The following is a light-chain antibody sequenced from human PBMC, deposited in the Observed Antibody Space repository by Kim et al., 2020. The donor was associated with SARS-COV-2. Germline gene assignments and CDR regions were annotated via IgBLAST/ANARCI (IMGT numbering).Light chain of an antibody. CDR2: DVS. CDR3: SSYRTRNTFV. J-gene: IGLJ3*02. Sequence: GQSITISCTGTSSDIGGYNYGSWYQQHPGKAPTLMIYDVSDRPSGVSNRFSGSKSGNTASLTISGLQAEDEADYYCSSYRTRNTFVFGGGTQLTVL. CDR1: SSDIGGYNY. V-gene: IGLV2-14*03.